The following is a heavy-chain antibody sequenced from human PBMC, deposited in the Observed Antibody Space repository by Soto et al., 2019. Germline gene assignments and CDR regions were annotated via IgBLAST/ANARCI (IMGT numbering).Heavy chain of an antibody. Sequence: GASVKVSCKASGYTFTSYGISWVRQAPGQGLDWMGWISAYNGNTKYAQDLQGRVTMTTDTSTSTAYMELRASDTAMYYCARHGGAHYDSSGYHYALDYWGQGTPVTVSS. CDR1: GYTFTSYG. CDR3: ARHGGAHYDSSGYHYALDY. D-gene: IGHD3-22*01. CDR2: ISAYNGNT. J-gene: IGHJ4*02. V-gene: IGHV1-18*01.